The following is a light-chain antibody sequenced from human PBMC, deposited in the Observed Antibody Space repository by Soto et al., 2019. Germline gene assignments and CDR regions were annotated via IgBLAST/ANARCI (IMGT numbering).Light chain of an antibody. V-gene: IGKV3-15*01. CDR3: QQYNDWPLT. J-gene: IGKJ1*01. CDR2: GAF. CDR1: QSVSSN. Sequence: EILMTQSPVTLYFSPGERATLSCRASQSVSSNLAWYKQKPGQAPSLLIYGAFTRATGNPARFSGTGSGTECTLTISSLQSEDVALYYCQQYNDWPLTFGQGTKVEI.